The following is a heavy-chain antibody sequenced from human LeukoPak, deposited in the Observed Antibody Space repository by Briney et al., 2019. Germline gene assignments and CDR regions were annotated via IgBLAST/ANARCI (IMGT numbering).Heavy chain of an antibody. J-gene: IGHJ4*02. D-gene: IGHD4-17*01. CDR2: IYFGWST. CDR1: GGSINNYY. CDR3: ARGGDYGDLRYFDY. V-gene: IGHV4-59*01. Sequence: PSETLSLTCTVSGGSINNYYWSWIRQPPGKGLEWIGYIYFGWSTNYNPSLKSRVTFSVDTSKNQFSLKLNSVTAADTAVYYCARGGDYGDLRYFDYWGQGTLVTVSS.